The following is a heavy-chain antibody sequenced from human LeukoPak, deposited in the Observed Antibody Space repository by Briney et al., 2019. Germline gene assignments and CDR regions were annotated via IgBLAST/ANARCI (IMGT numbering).Heavy chain of an antibody. V-gene: IGHV3-30*04. Sequence: PGRSLRLSCAASGFTFSSCAMHWVRQVPGKGLEWVAIVSYDGENKYYAGSVKGRFTISRDNSKSTLYLQMNSLGGEDTAVYYCATTIPYTSASSSFDYWGLGTPVTVSS. CDR1: GFTFSSCA. D-gene: IGHD6-19*01. CDR2: VSYDGENK. J-gene: IGHJ4*02. CDR3: ATTIPYTSASSSFDY.